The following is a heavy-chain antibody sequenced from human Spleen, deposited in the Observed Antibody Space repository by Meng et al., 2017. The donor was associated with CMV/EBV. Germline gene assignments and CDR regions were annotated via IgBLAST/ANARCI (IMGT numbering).Heavy chain of an antibody. D-gene: IGHD6-19*01. CDR2: ISGSGGST. CDR3: AKAPPRVWYENWFDP. CDR1: A. Sequence: AVSWVRQAHEKGLEWVSAISGSGGSTNYADSVKGRFTISISPSQNTLYLPMHSLGGAHPALSYCAKAPPRVWYENWFDPWGQGTLVTVSS. J-gene: IGHJ5*02. V-gene: IGHV3-23*01.